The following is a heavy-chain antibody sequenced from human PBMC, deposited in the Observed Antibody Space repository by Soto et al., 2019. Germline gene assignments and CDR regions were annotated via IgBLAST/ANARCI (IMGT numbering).Heavy chain of an antibody. CDR3: ATEVLRLGELATNYYYYYGMDV. CDR2: FDPEDGET. CDR1: GYTLTELS. J-gene: IGHJ6*02. D-gene: IGHD3-16*01. V-gene: IGHV1-24*01. Sequence: ASVKVSCKVSGYTLTELSMNWVRQAPGKGLERMGGFDPEDGETIYAQKFQGRVTMTEDTSTDTAYMELSSLRSEDTAVYYCATEVLRLGELATNYYYYYGMDVLGQGTTVTVSS.